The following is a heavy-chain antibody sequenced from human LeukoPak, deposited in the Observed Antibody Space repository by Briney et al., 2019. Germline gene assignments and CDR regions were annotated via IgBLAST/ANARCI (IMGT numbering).Heavy chain of an antibody. D-gene: IGHD3-22*01. CDR2: MSGSGGSI. Sequence: GGSLRLSCAASGFTFSSYGMSWVRQAPGKGLEWVSAMSGSGGSIYYADSVKGRFTISRDNSKNTLYLQMNSLRAEDTAVYYCAKDGYYDSSAYYYVRYFDLWGRGTLVTVSS. V-gene: IGHV3-23*01. J-gene: IGHJ2*01. CDR3: AKDGYYDSSAYYYVRYFDL. CDR1: GFTFSSYG.